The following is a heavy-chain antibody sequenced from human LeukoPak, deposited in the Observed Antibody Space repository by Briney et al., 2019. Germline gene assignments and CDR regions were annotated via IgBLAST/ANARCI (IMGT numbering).Heavy chain of an antibody. Sequence: GGSLRLSCAASGFTFSSYGMSWVRQAPGKGLEWVSVIGVSDDTSYADSVKGRFTISRDNSKNTLYLQVNSLRVEDTAVYYCARDNGWSADFWGQGTLVTVSS. V-gene: IGHV3-23*01. D-gene: IGHD2-15*01. CDR3: ARDNGWSADF. J-gene: IGHJ4*02. CDR2: IGVSDDT. CDR1: GFTFSSYG.